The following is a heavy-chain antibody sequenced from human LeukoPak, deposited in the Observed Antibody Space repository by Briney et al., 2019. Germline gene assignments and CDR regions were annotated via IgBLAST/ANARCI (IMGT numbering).Heavy chain of an antibody. CDR1: GGSFSGYY. J-gene: IGHJ4*02. Sequence: SETLSLTCAVYGGSFSGYYWSWIRQPPGKGLEWIGEINHSGSTNYNPSLKSRVTISVDTSKNQFSLKLSSVTAADTAVYYCARDRWRELLDYWGQGTLVTVSS. D-gene: IGHD2-15*01. CDR2: INHSGST. V-gene: IGHV4-34*01. CDR3: ARDRWRELLDY.